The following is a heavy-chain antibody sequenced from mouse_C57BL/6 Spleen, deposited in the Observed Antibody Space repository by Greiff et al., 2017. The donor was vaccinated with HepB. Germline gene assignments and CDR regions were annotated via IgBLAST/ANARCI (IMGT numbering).Heavy chain of an antibody. CDR1: GYTFTSYW. Sequence: VQLQQSGTELVKPGASVKLSCKASGYTFTSYWMHWVKQRPGQGLEWIGNINPSNGGTNYNEKFKSKATLTVDKSSSTAYMQLSSLTSEDSAVYYCARSGIYYYGVDYWGHSTTLTVSS. V-gene: IGHV1-53*01. D-gene: IGHD1-1*01. CDR2: INPSNGGT. CDR3: ARSGIYYYGVDY. J-gene: IGHJ2*01.